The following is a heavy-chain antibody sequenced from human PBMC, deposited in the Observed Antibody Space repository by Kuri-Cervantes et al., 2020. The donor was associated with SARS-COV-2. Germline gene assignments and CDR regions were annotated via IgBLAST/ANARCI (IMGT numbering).Heavy chain of an antibody. Sequence: GGSLRLSCAASGFSFNSFAMHWVRQVPGKGLEWVGRIKSKSDGETTDYAAPVQGGFTISRDDSKNTLYLQMNILKAEDTAVYYCSTFPTVVGYYYNAVDVWGQGTTVTVSS. J-gene: IGHJ6*02. CDR2: IKSKSDGETT. D-gene: IGHD4-23*01. V-gene: IGHV3-15*01. CDR1: GFSFNSFA. CDR3: STFPTVVGYYYNAVDV.